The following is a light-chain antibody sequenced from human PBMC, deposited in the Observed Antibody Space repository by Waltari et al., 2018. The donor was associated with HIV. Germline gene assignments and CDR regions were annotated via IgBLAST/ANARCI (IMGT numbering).Light chain of an antibody. J-gene: IGKJ1*01. V-gene: IGKV1-5*03. CDR3: QQYNSYPWT. CDR1: QIISSW. Sequence: DIQMTQSPSTLSASVGDRVTVTCRASQIISSWLAWYQQKPGKAPNLLIYKASTLQSGVPSRFSGSGSGTEVTLTISSLQPDDFATYYCQQYNSYPWTFGQGTKVEIK. CDR2: KAS.